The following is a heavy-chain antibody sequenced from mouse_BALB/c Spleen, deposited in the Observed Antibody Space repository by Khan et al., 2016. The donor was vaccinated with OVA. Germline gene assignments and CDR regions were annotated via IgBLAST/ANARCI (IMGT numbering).Heavy chain of an antibody. V-gene: IGHV1S135*01. CDR3: TRHGYVAWFTY. CDR2: IDPFSGGS. Sequence: EVQLQQSGPELMKPGASVKISCKASGYSFTSYYIHWVMQRHGESLEWIGYIDPFSGGSTYNQKFKVKATLTVDKSSSTAYIHLSNLTSEDSAVXYGTRHGYVAWFTYWGQGTLVTVSA. J-gene: IGHJ3*01. CDR1: GYSFTSYY. D-gene: IGHD2-2*01.